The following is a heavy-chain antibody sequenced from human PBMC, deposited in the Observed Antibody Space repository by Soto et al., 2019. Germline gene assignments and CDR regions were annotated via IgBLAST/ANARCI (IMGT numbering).Heavy chain of an antibody. J-gene: IGHJ4*02. V-gene: IGHV4-61*01. Sequence: SETLSLTCTVSGGSVSSGSYYWSWIRQPPGKGLEWIGYIYYSGSTNYNPSLKSRVTISVYTSKNQFSLKLSSVTAADTAGSYCARAGRYSNGYRIDYWGQGTLVSVSS. CDR2: IYYSGST. CDR3: ARAGRYSNGYRIDY. CDR1: GGSVSSGSYY. D-gene: IGHD5-18*01.